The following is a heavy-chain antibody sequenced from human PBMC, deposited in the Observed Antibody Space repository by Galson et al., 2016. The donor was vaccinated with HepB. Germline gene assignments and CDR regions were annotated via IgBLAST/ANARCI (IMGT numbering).Heavy chain of an antibody. CDR3: ARVYGENLFEFFGMDV. CDR1: GYSFTGYY. CDR2: INSNSGGT. J-gene: IGHJ6*04. V-gene: IGHV1-2*02. Sequence: CKASGYSFTGYYIHWVRQAPGQGLEWMGWINSNSGGTKFAQKFQGRVTMTRDRSISTAYMDLSRLRSDDTAVYYCARVYGENLFEFFGMDVWGKGTTVIVSS. D-gene: IGHD4-17*01.